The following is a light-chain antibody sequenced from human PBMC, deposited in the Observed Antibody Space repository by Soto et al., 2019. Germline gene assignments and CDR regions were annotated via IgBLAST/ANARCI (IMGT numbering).Light chain of an antibody. CDR1: QDISKY. CDR2: DAS. CDR3: CQHENRPST. V-gene: IGKV1-33*01. J-gene: IGKJ4*01. Sequence: DIQLSQSPSSLAPSVRVKVTIPCKASQDISKYLNWYQQKPGKAPKLLIFDASNLETGNASRLRGSRSWRTVFPIITSRQHSANATTYCCQHENRPSTFGGGTKVDI.